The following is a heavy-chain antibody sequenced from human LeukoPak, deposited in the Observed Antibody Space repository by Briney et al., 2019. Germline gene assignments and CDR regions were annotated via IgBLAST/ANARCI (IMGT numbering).Heavy chain of an antibody. CDR1: GDSLSTYY. V-gene: IGHV4-4*07. J-gene: IGHJ4*02. CDR2: MYTSGST. Sequence: PGETLSLTCTVSGDSLSTYYLSWLRQAPRKGLEWIGRMYTSGSTNYNPSLKSRGTISLDLSKNQFSLTLSSVTAADTAVFYFPRTETGYSGGWYRAFDYWGRGTVVTVSS. D-gene: IGHD6-19*01. CDR3: PRTETGYSGGWYRAFDY.